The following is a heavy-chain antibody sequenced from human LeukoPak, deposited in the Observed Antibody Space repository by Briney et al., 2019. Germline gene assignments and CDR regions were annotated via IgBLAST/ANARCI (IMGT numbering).Heavy chain of an antibody. J-gene: IGHJ4*02. CDR2: IRYDGSNK. V-gene: IGHV3-30*02. Sequence: GGSLRLSCAASGFTFSSYGMHWVRQAPGKGLEWVAFIRYDGSNKYYADSVKGRFTISRDNSKNTLYLQMNSLRAEDTAVYYCAKDRPEMATVTKSQGRTTPFDYWGQGTLVTVSS. CDR3: AKDRPEMATVTKSQGRTTPFDY. D-gene: IGHD5-24*01. CDR1: GFTFSSYG.